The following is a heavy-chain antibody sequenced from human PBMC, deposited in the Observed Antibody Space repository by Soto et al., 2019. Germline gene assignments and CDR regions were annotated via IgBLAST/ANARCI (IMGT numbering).Heavy chain of an antibody. V-gene: IGHV1-58*01. CDR3: AATGVVVAATGLFYYGMDV. CDR1: GFTFTSSA. Sequence: SVKVSCKASGFTFTSSAVQWVRQARGQRLEWIGWIVVGSGNTNYAQKFQERVTITRDMSTSTAYMELSSLRSEDTAVYYCAATGVVVAATGLFYYGMDVWGQGTTVTSP. J-gene: IGHJ6*02. CDR2: IVVGSGNT. D-gene: IGHD2-15*01.